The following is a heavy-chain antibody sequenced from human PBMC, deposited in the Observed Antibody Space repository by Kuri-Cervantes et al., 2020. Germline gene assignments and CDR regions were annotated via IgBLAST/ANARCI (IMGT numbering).Heavy chain of an antibody. CDR3: ARGDIVVVPAAWVPLNWFDP. CDR1: GGSISSYY. Sequence: SETLSLTCTVSGGSISSYYWSWIRQPAGKGLEWIGRIYTSGSPNYNPSLKSRVTISVDTSKNQFSLKLSSVAPADPAVYYSARGDIVVVPAAWVPLNWFDPWGQGTLVTVSS. J-gene: IGHJ5*02. V-gene: IGHV4-4*07. CDR2: IYTSGSP. D-gene: IGHD2-2*01.